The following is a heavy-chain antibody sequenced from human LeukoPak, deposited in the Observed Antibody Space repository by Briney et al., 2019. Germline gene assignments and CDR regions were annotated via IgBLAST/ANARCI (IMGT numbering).Heavy chain of an antibody. D-gene: IGHD4-17*01. Sequence: GGSLRLSCAASGFTFSSYAMSWVRQAPGKGLEWVSAISGSGGSTYYAGSVKGRFTISRDNSKNTLYLQMNSLRAEDTAVYYCARDYGDYKFDYWGQGTLVTVSS. V-gene: IGHV3-23*01. J-gene: IGHJ4*02. CDR2: ISGSGGST. CDR3: ARDYGDYKFDY. CDR1: GFTFSSYA.